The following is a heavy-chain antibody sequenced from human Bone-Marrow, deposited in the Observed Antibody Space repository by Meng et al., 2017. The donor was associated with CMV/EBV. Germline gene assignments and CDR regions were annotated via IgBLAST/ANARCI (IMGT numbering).Heavy chain of an antibody. J-gene: IGHJ6*02. CDR3: ARPWGRFFDWSYTAYGMDV. Sequence: GESLKISCAASGFTFSSYAMHWVRQAPGKGLEWVAVISYDGSNKYYADSVKGRFTISRDNAKKSLSLQVNSLRAEDTAVYYCARPWGRFFDWSYTAYGMDVWGQGTTVTVSS. D-gene: IGHD3-9*01. CDR1: GFTFSSYA. V-gene: IGHV3-30*04. CDR2: ISYDGSNK.